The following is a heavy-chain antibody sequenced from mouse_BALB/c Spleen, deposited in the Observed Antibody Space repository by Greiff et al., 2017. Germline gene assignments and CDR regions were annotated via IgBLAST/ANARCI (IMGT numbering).Heavy chain of an antibody. V-gene: IGHV1-7*01. D-gene: IGHD2-4*01. CDR3: ARSSYDYDKGDY. J-gene: IGHJ2*01. Sequence: QVQLQQSGAELAKPGASVKMSCKASGYTFTSYWMHWVKQRPGQGLEWIGYINPSTGYTEYNQKFKDKATLTADKSSSTAYMQLSSLTSEDSAVYYCARSSYDYDKGDYWGQGTTLTVSS. CDR1: GYTFTSYW. CDR2: INPSTGYT.